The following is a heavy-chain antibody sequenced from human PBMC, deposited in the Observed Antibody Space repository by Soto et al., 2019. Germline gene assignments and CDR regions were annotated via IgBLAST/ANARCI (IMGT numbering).Heavy chain of an antibody. V-gene: IGHV4-61*01. D-gene: IGHD3-3*01. J-gene: IGHJ5*02. CDR3: ARGITIFGVTFDP. Sequence: LCGGSVSSGSYYWSWIRQPPGKGLEWIGYIYYSGSTNYNPSLKSRVTISVDTSKNQFSLKLSSVTAADTAVYYCARGITIFGVTFDPWGQGTLVTVSS. CDR1: GGSVSSGSYY. CDR2: IYYSGST.